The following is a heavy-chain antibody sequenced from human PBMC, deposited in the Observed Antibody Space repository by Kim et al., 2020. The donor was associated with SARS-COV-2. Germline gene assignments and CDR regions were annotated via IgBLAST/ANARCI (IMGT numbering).Heavy chain of an antibody. D-gene: IGHD2-21*01. CDR3: ARGGGDHSENSTAFDY. Sequence: SLKRRVTISVDTSKNQFSLKLSSVTAADTAVYYCARGGGDHSENSTAFDYWGQGTLVTVSS. J-gene: IGHJ4*02. V-gene: IGHV4-34*01.